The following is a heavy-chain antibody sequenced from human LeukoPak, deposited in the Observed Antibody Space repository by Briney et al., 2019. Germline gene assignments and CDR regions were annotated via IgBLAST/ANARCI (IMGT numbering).Heavy chain of an antibody. CDR3: ASTMWIQLWPIHDAFDI. Sequence: ASVKVSCKASGGTFSSYAISWVRQAPGQGIEWMGGIIPIFGTANYAQKFQGRVTITTDESTSTAYMELSSLRSEDTAVYYCASTMWIQLWPIHDAFDIWGQGTMVTVSS. J-gene: IGHJ3*02. CDR2: IIPIFGTA. CDR1: GGTFSSYA. D-gene: IGHD5-18*01. V-gene: IGHV1-69*05.